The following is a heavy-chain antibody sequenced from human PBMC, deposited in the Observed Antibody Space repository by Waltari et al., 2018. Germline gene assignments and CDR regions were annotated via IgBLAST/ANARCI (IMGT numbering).Heavy chain of an antibody. CDR1: GFTFDDYA. V-gene: IGHV3-9*01. D-gene: IGHD2-2*01. CDR3: AKSGAYCSSTSCYDY. J-gene: IGHJ4*02. CDR2: ISWNSGSI. Sequence: EVQLVASGGGLVQPGRSLRLSCAASGFTFDDYAMHWVRQAPGKGLAWGSGISWNSGSICYADSVKCRFTSSSDNAKNSLYLLMNSLRAEDTALYYCAKSGAYCSSTSCYDYWGQGTLVTVSS.